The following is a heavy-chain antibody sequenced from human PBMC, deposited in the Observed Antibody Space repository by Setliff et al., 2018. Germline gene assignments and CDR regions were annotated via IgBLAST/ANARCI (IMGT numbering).Heavy chain of an antibody. CDR3: ARHRGRAAAGTCFDI. J-gene: IGHJ4*02. Sequence: PGESLKISCQGSGYSFTSYWIAWVRQMPGKGLEWMGIIYPGDPDTRYSPSFQGQVTISADKSISTAYLQWSSLKASDTAMYYCARHRGRAAAGTCFDIWGQGTLVTVSS. D-gene: IGHD6-13*01. CDR2: IYPGDPDT. V-gene: IGHV5-51*01. CDR1: GYSFTSYW.